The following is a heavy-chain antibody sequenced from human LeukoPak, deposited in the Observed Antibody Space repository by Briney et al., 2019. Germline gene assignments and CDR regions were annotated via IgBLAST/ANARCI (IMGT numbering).Heavy chain of an antibody. D-gene: IGHD2-15*01. Sequence: GESLKISCKGSGYSFTSYWIGWVRQMPGKGLEWMGIIYPGDSDTRYSPSFQGQGTISADKSISTAYLQWSSLKASDTAMYYCARHCSGGSCYPSGTDYWGQGTLVTVSS. CDR3: ARHCSGGSCYPSGTDY. CDR2: IYPGDSDT. V-gene: IGHV5-51*01. J-gene: IGHJ4*02. CDR1: GYSFTSYW.